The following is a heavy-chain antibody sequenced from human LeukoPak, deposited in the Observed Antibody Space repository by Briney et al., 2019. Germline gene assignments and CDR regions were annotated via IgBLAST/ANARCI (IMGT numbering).Heavy chain of an antibody. CDR1: GGSISSGGYY. Sequence: SETLSLTCTVSGGSISSGGYYWSWIRQHPGKGLEWIGRIYTSGSTNYNPSLKSRVTMSVDTSKNQFSLKLSSVTAADTAVYYCARGITMLDYWGQGTLVTVSS. CDR2: IYTSGST. CDR3: ARGITMLDY. D-gene: IGHD3-10*01. V-gene: IGHV4-61*02. J-gene: IGHJ4*02.